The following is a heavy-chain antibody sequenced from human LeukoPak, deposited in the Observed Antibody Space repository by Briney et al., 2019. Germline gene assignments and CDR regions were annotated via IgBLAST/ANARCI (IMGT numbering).Heavy chain of an antibody. J-gene: IGHJ6*03. Sequence: ASVKVSRKASGYTFTSYYMHWVRQAPGQGLEWMGIINPSGGSTSYAQKFQGRVTMTRDTSTSTVYMELSSLRSGDTAVYYCARTEVSDFWSGPTPYYYYYMDVWGKGTTVTVSS. D-gene: IGHD3-3*01. CDR1: GYTFTSYY. V-gene: IGHV1-46*01. CDR3: ARTEVSDFWSGPTPYYYYYMDV. CDR2: INPSGGST.